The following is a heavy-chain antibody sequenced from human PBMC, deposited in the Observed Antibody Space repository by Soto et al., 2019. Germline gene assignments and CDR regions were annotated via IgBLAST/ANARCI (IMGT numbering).Heavy chain of an antibody. CDR3: ARDLKTRHCDY. J-gene: IGHJ4*02. CDR2: IWYDGSNT. CDR1: GVAFSGYA. V-gene: IGHV3-33*01. D-gene: IGHD4-17*01. Sequence: GGSLRFSCAASGVAFSGYAMHWVRQAPGKGLEWVAIIWYDGSNTYYADSVKGRFTISRDNSKNMVYLQMNSLRAEDTAVYYCARDLKTRHCDYWGQGTLVTVSS.